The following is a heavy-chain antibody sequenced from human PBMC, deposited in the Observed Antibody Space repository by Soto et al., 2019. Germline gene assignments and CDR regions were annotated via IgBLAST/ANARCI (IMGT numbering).Heavy chain of an antibody. CDR3: ARSNFSITIFGIPYGGYNWFDP. V-gene: IGHV3-74*01. J-gene: IGHJ5*02. D-gene: IGHD3-3*01. Sequence: GGSLRLSCAASGFTFSSYWMDWVRQAPGKGLVWVSRINSDGSSTSYADSVKGRFTISRDNAKNTLYLQMNSLRAEDTAVYYCARSNFSITIFGIPYGGYNWFDPWGQGTLVTVSS. CDR1: GFTFSSYW. CDR2: INSDGSST.